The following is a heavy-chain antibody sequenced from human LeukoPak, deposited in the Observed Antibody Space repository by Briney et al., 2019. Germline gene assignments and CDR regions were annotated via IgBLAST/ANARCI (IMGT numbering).Heavy chain of an antibody. J-gene: IGHJ4*02. CDR3: ARVPAFHYGDYWTSSNYFDY. Sequence: GGSLRLSCAASGFTFSSYSMNWVRQAPGKGLEWVSSISSSSSYIYYADSVKGRFTISRDNAKNSLYLQMNSLRAEDTAVYYCARVPAFHYGDYWTSSNYFDYWGQGTLVTVSS. D-gene: IGHD4-17*01. CDR2: ISSSSSYI. V-gene: IGHV3-21*01. CDR1: GFTFSSYS.